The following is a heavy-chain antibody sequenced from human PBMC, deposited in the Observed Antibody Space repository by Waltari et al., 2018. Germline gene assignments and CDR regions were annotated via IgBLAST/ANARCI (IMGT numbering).Heavy chain of an antibody. CDR3: ARDVAAAGMYYYYMDV. V-gene: IGHV1-2*06. Sequence: QVQLVQSGAEVKKPGASVKVSCKASGYTFTGYYMHWVRQAPGQGLEWMGRINPNSGGTNYAQKFQGRVTMTRDTSISTAYMELSRLRSDDTAVYYCARDVAAAGMYYYYMDVWGKGTTVTVSS. J-gene: IGHJ6*03. CDR2: INPNSGGT. CDR1: GYTFTGYY. D-gene: IGHD6-13*01.